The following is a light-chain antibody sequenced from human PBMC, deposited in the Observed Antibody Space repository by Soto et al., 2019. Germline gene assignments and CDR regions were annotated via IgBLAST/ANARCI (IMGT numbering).Light chain of an antibody. Sequence: EIVLTQSPATLSLSPGERATLSCRASQSVSTNYLDWYQQRPGQAPRLLIFGASYRATGIPDRFSGSGSGTDFTLTISRLEPEDFAVYYCQHYSSSPPEFTFGPGTKVDSK. V-gene: IGKV3-20*01. J-gene: IGKJ3*01. CDR2: GAS. CDR3: QHYSSSPPEFT. CDR1: QSVSTNY.